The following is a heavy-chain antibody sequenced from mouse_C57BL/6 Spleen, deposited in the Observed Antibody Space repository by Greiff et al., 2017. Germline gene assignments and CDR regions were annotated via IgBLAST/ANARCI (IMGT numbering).Heavy chain of an antibody. D-gene: IGHD1-1*01. CDR1: GYTFTSYW. V-gene: IGHV1-69*01. J-gene: IGHJ2*01. CDR3: ASIYYYGSGYFDY. Sequence: QVQLQQPGAELVMPGASVTLSCKASGYTFTSYWMPWVKQRPGQGLEWIGEIDPSDSYTNYNQKFKGKSTLTVDKSSSTAYMQLSSLTSEDSAVYYCASIYYYGSGYFDYWGQGTTLTVSS. CDR2: IDPSDSYT.